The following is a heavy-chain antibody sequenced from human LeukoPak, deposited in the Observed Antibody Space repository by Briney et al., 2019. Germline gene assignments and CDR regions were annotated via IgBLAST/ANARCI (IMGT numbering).Heavy chain of an antibody. D-gene: IGHD5-12*01. V-gene: IGHV1-18*01. CDR2: ISAYNGNT. J-gene: IGHJ4*02. CDR3: ARETGYDTGSYYFDD. CDR1: GYTFTSYG. Sequence: GASVKVSCKASGYTFTSYGISWVRQAPGQGLEWMGWISAYNGNTNYAQKLQGRVTMTTDTSTSTAYMELRSLRSDDTAVYYCARETGYDTGSYYFDDWGQGTLVTVSS.